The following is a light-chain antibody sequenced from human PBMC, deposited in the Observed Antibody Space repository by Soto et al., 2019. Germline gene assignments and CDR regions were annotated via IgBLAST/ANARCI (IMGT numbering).Light chain of an antibody. V-gene: IGKV1-39*01. CDR2: SAS. CDR3: QQSSSTPLT. CDR1: QSISTY. J-gene: IGKJ4*01. Sequence: DIQMTQSPSSLSASVGDRITITCRASQSISTYLNWYQQRPGKAPSLLIYSASSLQTGVPSRFSGSGSGTDFTRTISSMQPEDFATYYCQQSSSTPLTFGGGTKVEIK.